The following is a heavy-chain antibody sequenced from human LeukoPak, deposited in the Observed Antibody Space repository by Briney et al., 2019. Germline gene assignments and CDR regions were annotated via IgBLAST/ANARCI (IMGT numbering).Heavy chain of an antibody. D-gene: IGHD3-22*01. CDR1: GFTFSSYS. CDR2: ISSSSSYI. CDR3: AKEDRNYYDSSGYFS. V-gene: IGHV3-21*04. Sequence: GGSLRLSCAASGFTFSSYSMNWVRQAPGKGLEWVSSISSSSSYIYYADSVKGRFTISRDNAKNSLYLQMNSLRAEDTAVYYCAKEDRNYYDSSGYFSWGQGTLVTVSS. J-gene: IGHJ5*02.